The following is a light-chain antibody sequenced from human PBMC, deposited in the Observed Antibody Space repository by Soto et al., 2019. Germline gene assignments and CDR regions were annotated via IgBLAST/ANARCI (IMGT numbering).Light chain of an antibody. CDR2: DVS. Sequence: QSALTQTASVSGSPGQSITISCTGTSGDVGGYNYVSWYQQHPGKAPKLMLYDVSNRPSGVSNRFSGSKSGNTASLTISGLQAEDEADYYCSSYTSSSTPVVFGGGTQLTVL. CDR1: SGDVGGYNY. J-gene: IGLJ2*01. V-gene: IGLV2-14*01. CDR3: SSYTSSSTPVV.